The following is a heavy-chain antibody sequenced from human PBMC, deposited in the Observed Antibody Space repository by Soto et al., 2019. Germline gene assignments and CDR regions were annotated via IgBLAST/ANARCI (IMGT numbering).Heavy chain of an antibody. J-gene: IGHJ5*02. CDR2: ISAYNGNT. V-gene: IGHV1-18*01. CDR1: GDTFTSYG. Sequence: GASVKVSCKASGDTFTSYGISWVRQAPGQGLEWMGWISAYNGNTNYAQKLQGRVTMTTDTSTSTAYMELRSLRSDDTAVYYCARIGSGGGYSYGYLSWFDPWGQGTLVTVSS. D-gene: IGHD5-18*01. CDR3: ARIGSGGGYSYGYLSWFDP.